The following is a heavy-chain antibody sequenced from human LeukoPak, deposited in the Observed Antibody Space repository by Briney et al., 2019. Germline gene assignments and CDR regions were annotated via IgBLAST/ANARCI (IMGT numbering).Heavy chain of an antibody. J-gene: IGHJ4*02. D-gene: IGHD3-10*01. V-gene: IGHV3-21*01. CDR2: ISSSSYI. CDR1: GFTFSSYS. CDR3: ARWGPMVRGVQFDY. Sequence: GSLRLSCAASGFTFSSYSMNWVRQAPGKGLEWVSSISSSSYIYYADSVKGRFTISRDNAKNSLYLQMNSLRAEDTAVYYCARWGPMVRGVQFDYWGQGTLVTVSS.